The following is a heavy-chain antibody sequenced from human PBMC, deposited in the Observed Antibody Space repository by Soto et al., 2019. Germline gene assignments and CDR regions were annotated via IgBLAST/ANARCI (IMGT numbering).Heavy chain of an antibody. CDR3: AREYYDILTGLYLNWFER. CDR1: GFSFSDFE. J-gene: IGHJ5*02. V-gene: IGHV3-48*03. Sequence: SLRLSCATSGFSFSDFEMHWVRQAPGKGLEWVSYISSGGTTKYYADSAKGRFTISRDNAKNSLFLQMNSLRAEDTAVYYCAREYYDILTGLYLNWFERWGQGTLVTVSS. D-gene: IGHD3-9*01. CDR2: ISSGGTTK.